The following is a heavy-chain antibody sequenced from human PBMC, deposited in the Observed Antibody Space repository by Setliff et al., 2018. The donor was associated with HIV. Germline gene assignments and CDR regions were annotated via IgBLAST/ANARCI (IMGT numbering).Heavy chain of an antibody. CDR3: ARGRRRSSTPYYFDY. J-gene: IGHJ4*02. Sequence: SETLSLTCAVSGGSMRSSGYSWTWIRQAPGKGLEWVGYIYYNGNAYYNPSLKSRVTISVDRSKNQFSLKLSSVTAADTAVYYCARGRRRSSTPYYFDYWGQGTLVTVSS. V-gene: IGHV4-30-2*01. CDR2: IYYNGNA. CDR1: GGSMRSSGYS.